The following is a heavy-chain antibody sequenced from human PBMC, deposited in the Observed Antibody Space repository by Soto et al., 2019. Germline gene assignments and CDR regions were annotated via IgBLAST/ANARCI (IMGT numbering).Heavy chain of an antibody. CDR2: ISGSGGRT. J-gene: IGHJ5*02. CDR1: GFSFSSYA. CDR3: AIRTGTNWFDP. D-gene: IGHD1-7*01. Sequence: GWSLRLACAASGFSFSSYAMSWVRQAPGKGLEWVSAISGSGGRTYYADSVKGRFTISRDNSKKTLYLQMKSLRAEDTAVYYCAIRTGTNWFDPWGQGTLVTVSS. V-gene: IGHV3-23*01.